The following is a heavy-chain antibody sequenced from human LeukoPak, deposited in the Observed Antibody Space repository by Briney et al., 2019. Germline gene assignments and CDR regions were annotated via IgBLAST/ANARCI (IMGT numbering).Heavy chain of an antibody. Sequence: SETLSLTCAVSRGSINRSNWWSWVRQSPGKGLEWIGEIHYTGSTNYNPSLKSRLTMSVDKSKNQFFLTLDFVTAADTAVYHCTRGGLRDAFDIWGQGRMVTVSS. J-gene: IGHJ3*02. D-gene: IGHD5/OR15-5a*01. CDR3: TRGGLRDAFDI. CDR2: IHYTGST. CDR1: RGSINRSNW. V-gene: IGHV4-4*02.